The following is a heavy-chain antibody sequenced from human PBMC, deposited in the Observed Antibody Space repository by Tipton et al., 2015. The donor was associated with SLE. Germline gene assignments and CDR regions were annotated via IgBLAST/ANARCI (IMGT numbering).Heavy chain of an antibody. CDR3: ARSIYQLPLYYFDY. D-gene: IGHD2-2*01. CDR1: EFTFSNYA. V-gene: IGHV3-23*01. J-gene: IGHJ4*02. Sequence: GSLRLSCAASEFTFSNYAMTWVRQAPGKGLQWVSAISASGSDTYYADSVKGRFTISRDNSKNTLFLQMNSLRAEDTAVYYCARSIYQLPLYYFDYWGQGTLVTVSS. CDR2: ISASGSDT.